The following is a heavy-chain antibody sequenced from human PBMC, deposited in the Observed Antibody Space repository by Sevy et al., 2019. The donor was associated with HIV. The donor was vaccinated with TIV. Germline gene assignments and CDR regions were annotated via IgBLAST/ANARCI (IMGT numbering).Heavy chain of an antibody. CDR3: VKGLGMVQGALLSEDI. V-gene: IGHV3-30*02. J-gene: IGHJ3*02. Sequence: GGSLRLSCTAYGFIFNQFGFHWVRQAPGKGPEWVAFTRYDGTTKYYADSVKRRFTISRENSKNTLYLQMNNLMPDDTALYHGVKGLGMVQGALLSEDIWGQGTMVTVSS. CDR1: GFIFNQFG. D-gene: IGHD3-10*01. CDR2: TRYDGTTK.